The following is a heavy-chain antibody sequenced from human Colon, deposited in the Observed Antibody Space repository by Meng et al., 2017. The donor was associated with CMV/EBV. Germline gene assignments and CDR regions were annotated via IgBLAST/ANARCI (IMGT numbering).Heavy chain of an antibody. D-gene: IGHD2-2*01. CDR2: ISSTGGST. CDR3: AKAPSPCTTTSCYLRHGMDV. V-gene: IGHV3-23*01. Sequence: TDARTWCRQAPGKGLEWVSSISSTGGSTYYAGSVKGRFTISRDNSKNTLYLQLNSLRGEDTAVYYCAKAPSPCTTTSCYLRHGMDVWGQGTAVTVSS. J-gene: IGHJ6*02. CDR1: TDA.